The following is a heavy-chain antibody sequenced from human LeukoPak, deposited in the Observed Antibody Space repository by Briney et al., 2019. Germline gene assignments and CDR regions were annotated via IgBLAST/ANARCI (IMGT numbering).Heavy chain of an antibody. CDR3: VKGGRRHYGCFVAF. D-gene: IGHD4-17*01. V-gene: IGHV3-23*01. Sequence: PGGSLRLSCDASGFTVNSYAMNWVRQAPGKGLEWVSVISASGDNTYYADSVKGRFTISRDNSKNTVYLQMNSLRADGTAVYHCVKGGRRHYGCFVAFWGQGALVAVSS. CDR1: GFTVNSYA. CDR2: ISASGDNT. J-gene: IGHJ4*02.